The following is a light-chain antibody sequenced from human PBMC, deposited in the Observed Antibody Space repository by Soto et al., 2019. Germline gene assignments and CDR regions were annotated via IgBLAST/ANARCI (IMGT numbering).Light chain of an antibody. Sequence: AIQLTQSPSSLSASVGDRVTITCRASQGISSALAWYQQKPGKAPKLLIYDASSLESGVPSRFSGSGSGTDFTLTISRLQPEDFATYYCQQFNSRFTFGPGTKVDIK. V-gene: IGKV1-13*02. CDR3: QQFNSRFT. CDR1: QGISSA. CDR2: DAS. J-gene: IGKJ3*01.